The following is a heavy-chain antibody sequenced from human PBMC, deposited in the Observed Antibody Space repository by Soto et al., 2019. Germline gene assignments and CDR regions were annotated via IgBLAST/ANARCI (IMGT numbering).Heavy chain of an antibody. Sequence: QVKLVQSRAEVKKPGSSVRVSCKASEGTFNSYVVSWVRQAPGQGLQWMGGIIPLFGTTNYAHQLEGRVTITADTSTTTAYTELSGPRPGDTAVYYCARGDTIFESSERYYHYGLDVWGQGTTVIVSS. V-gene: IGHV1-69*06. CDR1: EGTFNSYV. J-gene: IGHJ6*02. CDR3: ARGDTIFESSERYYHYGLDV. D-gene: IGHD3-3*01. CDR2: IIPLFGTT.